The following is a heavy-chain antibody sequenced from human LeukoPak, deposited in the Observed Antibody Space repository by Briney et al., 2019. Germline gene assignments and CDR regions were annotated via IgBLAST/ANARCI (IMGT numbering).Heavy chain of an antibody. D-gene: IGHD6-19*01. J-gene: IGHJ4*02. V-gene: IGHV3-66*04. Sequence: GGSLRLSCAASGFTVSSNYMSWVRQAPGKGLEWVSVIYSGGSTYYADSVKGRFTISRDNSKNTLYLQMNSLRAEDTAVYYCARPGIRIAVAGTSFDYWGQGTLVTVSS. CDR3: ARPGIRIAVAGTSFDY. CDR2: IYSGGST. CDR1: GFTVSSNY.